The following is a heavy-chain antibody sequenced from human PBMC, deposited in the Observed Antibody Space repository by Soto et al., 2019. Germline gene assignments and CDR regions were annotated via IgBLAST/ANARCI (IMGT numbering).Heavy chain of an antibody. V-gene: IGHV1-8*01. CDR1: GYTFTDYG. D-gene: IGHD1-26*01. CDR3: ARGGYSVGGATVY. J-gene: IGHJ4*02. Sequence: QVQLVQSGAEVKMPGASVKVSCKASGYTFTDYGINWVRQATGQGLEWMGWMNPKSGDTVYAQKFQGRVSMTRATSMSTAYMELNSLKSEDTAVYYCARGGYSVGGATVYWCQGTRVTVSS. CDR2: MNPKSGDT.